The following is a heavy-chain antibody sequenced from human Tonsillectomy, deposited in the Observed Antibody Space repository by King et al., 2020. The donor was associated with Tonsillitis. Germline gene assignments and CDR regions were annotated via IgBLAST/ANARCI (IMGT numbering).Heavy chain of an antibody. CDR3: ARSLSALWFFDY. CDR2: FIPILGIA. Sequence: QLQLVQSGAEMKKPGSSVRVSCEASGDTLTGYTINWVRQAPGQGLEWMGRFIPILGIADYSQNWQGRVTFTEGKSTGTAYMELSSLRSDDTAVYYCARSLSALWFFDYWGQGTLVTVSS. V-gene: IGHV1-69*02. D-gene: IGHD3-10*01. CDR1: GDTLTGYT. J-gene: IGHJ4*02.